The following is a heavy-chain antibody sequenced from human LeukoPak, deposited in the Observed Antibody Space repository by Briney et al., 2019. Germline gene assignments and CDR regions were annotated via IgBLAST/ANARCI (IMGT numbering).Heavy chain of an antibody. CDR2: ISSNGGST. Sequence: GGSLRLSCSASGFTFSSYGTHWVRQAPGKGLEYVSAISSNGGSTYYADSVKGRFTISRDNSKNTLYLQMSSLKAEDTAVYYCVKDLSGSYSFDYWGQGTLVTVSS. V-gene: IGHV3-64D*06. CDR1: GFTFSSYG. J-gene: IGHJ4*02. CDR3: VKDLSGSYSFDY. D-gene: IGHD1-26*01.